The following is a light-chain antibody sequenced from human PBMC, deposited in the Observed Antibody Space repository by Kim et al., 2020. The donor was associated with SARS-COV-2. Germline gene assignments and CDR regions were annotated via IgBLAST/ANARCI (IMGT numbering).Light chain of an antibody. J-gene: IGLJ3*02. CDR2: GSS. V-gene: IGLV1-40*01. Sequence: QSVLTQPPSVSGTPGQRVTISCTGNSSNIGAGYDVHWYKQLPGRAPKPLIYGSSNRPSGVPDRFSGSKSGTSASLAITGLQAEDEADYYCQSYDSSLSDLGVFGGGTQLTVL. CDR1: SSNIGAGYD. CDR3: QSYDSSLSDLGV.